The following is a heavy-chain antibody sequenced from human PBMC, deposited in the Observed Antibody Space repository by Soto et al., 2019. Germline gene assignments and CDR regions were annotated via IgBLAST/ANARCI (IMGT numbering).Heavy chain of an antibody. CDR2: IYYSGST. CDR1: GGSISSDGNY. CDR3: ARARMVRGIIYYYGMDV. Sequence: QVQLQESGPGLVKSSQTLSLTCTVSGGSISSDGNYWSWIRQHPGTGLEWIGYIYYSGSTYYNPSLKSRVTISVDTSKNQFSVKLNSVTAADTAVYYCARARMVRGIIYYYGMDVWGQGTTVTVSS. V-gene: IGHV4-31*03. J-gene: IGHJ6*02. D-gene: IGHD3-10*01.